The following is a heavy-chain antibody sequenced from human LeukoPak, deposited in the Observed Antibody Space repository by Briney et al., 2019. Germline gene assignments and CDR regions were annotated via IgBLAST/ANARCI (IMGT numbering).Heavy chain of an antibody. Sequence: GGSLRLSCAASGFTFSSYSMNWVRQAPGKGLEWVSDISSSSSTIYYADSVKGRFTVSRDNAKNSLYLQMNSLRAEDTAVYYCARDGGYSGSQRFDPWGQGTLVTVSS. V-gene: IGHV3-48*04. CDR2: ISSSSSTI. CDR3: ARDGGYSGSQRFDP. CDR1: GFTFSSYS. D-gene: IGHD1-26*01. J-gene: IGHJ5*02.